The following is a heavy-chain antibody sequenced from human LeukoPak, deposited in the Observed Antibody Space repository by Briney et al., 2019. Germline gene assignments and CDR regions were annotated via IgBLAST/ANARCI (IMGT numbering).Heavy chain of an antibody. Sequence: ASVKVSCKASGYTFTSYYMHWVRQAPGQGLEWMGIINPSGGSTSYAQKFQGRVTMTRDTSTSTVYMELSSLRSEDTAVYYCARDLAYSSSSEKGYYYYYGMDVWGQGTTVTVSS. CDR1: GYTFTSYY. CDR2: INPSGGST. V-gene: IGHV1-46*01. J-gene: IGHJ6*02. CDR3: ARDLAYSSSSEKGYYYYYGMDV. D-gene: IGHD6-6*01.